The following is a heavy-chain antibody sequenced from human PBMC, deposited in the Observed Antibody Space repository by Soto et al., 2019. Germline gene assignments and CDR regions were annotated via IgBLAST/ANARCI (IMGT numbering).Heavy chain of an antibody. CDR3: ARPGIPYSSSWYYFDY. CDR1: GFTFSSYA. D-gene: IGHD6-13*01. V-gene: IGHV3-23*01. CDR2: ISGSGGST. Sequence: GGSLRLSCAASGFTFSSYAMSWVRQAPGKGLEWVSAISGSGGSTYYADSVKGRFTISRDNSKNTLYLQWSSLKASDTAMYYCARPGIPYSSSWYYFDYWGQGTLVTVSS. J-gene: IGHJ4*02.